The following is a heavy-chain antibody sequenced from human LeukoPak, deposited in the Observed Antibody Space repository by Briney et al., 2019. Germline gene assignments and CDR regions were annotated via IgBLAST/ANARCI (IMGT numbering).Heavy chain of an antibody. Sequence: GRSLRLSCAVSGFTFSSYGMHWVRQAPGKGLEWVAVISYEGSNKYYADSVKGRFTIYRDNSKNTLYLQMNSLRAEDTAVYYCAKFIAAAGTVDFDYWGQGTLVAVSS. J-gene: IGHJ4*02. CDR3: AKFIAAAGTVDFDY. V-gene: IGHV3-30*18. D-gene: IGHD6-13*01. CDR2: ISYEGSNK. CDR1: GFTFSSYG.